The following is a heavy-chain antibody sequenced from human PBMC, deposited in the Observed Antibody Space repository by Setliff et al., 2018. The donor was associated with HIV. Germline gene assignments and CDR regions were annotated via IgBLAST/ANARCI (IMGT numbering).Heavy chain of an antibody. CDR1: GGSISSGSYY. V-gene: IGHV4-61*09. CDR3: AREAEYYYDKGGAFDI. Sequence: TSETLSLTCTVSGGSISSGSYYWSWIRQPAGKGLEWIGHIQTSGSTHNNPSLKGRVTISVDTSKNQFSLKLSSVTAADTAVYYCAREAEYYYDKGGAFDIWGQGTMVTVS. D-gene: IGHD3-22*01. CDR2: IQTSGST. J-gene: IGHJ3*02.